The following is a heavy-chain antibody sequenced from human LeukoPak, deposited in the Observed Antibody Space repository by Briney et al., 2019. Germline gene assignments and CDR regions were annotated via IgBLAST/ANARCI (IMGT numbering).Heavy chain of an antibody. CDR1: GITVSSNY. CDR2: IYSGGST. Sequence: GGSLRLSCAASGITVSSNYMSWVRQAPGKGLEWVSVIYSGGSTYYADSVKGRFTISRDNSKNTLYLQMNSLRVEDTAVYYCARDFCSAGSCYPDNWGQGTLVTVSS. D-gene: IGHD2-15*01. V-gene: IGHV3-66*01. CDR3: ARDFCSAGSCYPDN. J-gene: IGHJ4*02.